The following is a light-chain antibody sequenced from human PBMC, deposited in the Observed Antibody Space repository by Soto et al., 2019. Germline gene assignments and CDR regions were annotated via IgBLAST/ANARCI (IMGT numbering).Light chain of an antibody. CDR3: SSYAGRYSVV. CDR1: SSDVGNYNY. Sequence: QSVLTQPRSVSGSPGQSVTISCSGTSSDVGNYNYVSWYQHHPGKAPKLMIYDVIKRPSGVPDRFSGSKSGNTASLTISGLQAEDEADYYCSSYAGRYSVVFGGGTKLTVL. J-gene: IGLJ2*01. CDR2: DVI. V-gene: IGLV2-11*01.